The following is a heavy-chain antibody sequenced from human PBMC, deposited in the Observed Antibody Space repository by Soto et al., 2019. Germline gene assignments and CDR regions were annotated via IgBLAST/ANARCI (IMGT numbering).Heavy chain of an antibody. D-gene: IGHD6-19*01. V-gene: IGHV1-69*01. J-gene: IGHJ4*02. CDR2: TIPIFGTA. CDR1: GGTFSSYA. CDR3: ARDRFRAVAGTPPSYYFDY. Sequence: QVQLVQSGAEVKKPGSSVKVSCKASGGTFSSYAISWVRQAPGQGLEWMGGTIPIFGTANYAQKFQGRVTITADESTSTAYMELSSLRSEDTAVYYCARDRFRAVAGTPPSYYFDYWGQGTLVTVSS.